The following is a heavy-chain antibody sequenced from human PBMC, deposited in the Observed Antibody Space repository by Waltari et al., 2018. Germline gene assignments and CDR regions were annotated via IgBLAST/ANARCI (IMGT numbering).Heavy chain of an antibody. CDR3: ARRYGDYGDY. V-gene: IGHV4-61*09. Sequence: QVQLQESGPGLVKPSQTLSLTCTVSGGSISSGSYYWSWIRQPAGKGLEWIGYIYTSGSTNYNPSLKSRVTISVDTSKNQFSLKLSSVTAADTAVYYCARRYGDYGDYWGQGTLVTVSS. D-gene: IGHD4-17*01. CDR1: GGSISSGSYY. J-gene: IGHJ4*02. CDR2: IYTSGST.